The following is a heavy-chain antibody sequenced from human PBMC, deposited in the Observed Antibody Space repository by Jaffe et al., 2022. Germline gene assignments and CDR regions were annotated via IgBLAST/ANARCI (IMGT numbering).Heavy chain of an antibody. Sequence: EVQLVESGGGLVQPGGSLRLSCAASGFTFSSYWMSWVRQAPGKGLEWVANIKQDGSEKYYVDSVKGRFTISRDNAKNSLYLQMNSLRAEDTAVYYCASSGESYYYYYMDVWGKGTTVTVSS. CDR2: IKQDGSEK. J-gene: IGHJ6*03. CDR3: ASSGESYYYYYMDV. V-gene: IGHV3-7*05. D-gene: IGHD3-10*01. CDR1: GFTFSSYW.